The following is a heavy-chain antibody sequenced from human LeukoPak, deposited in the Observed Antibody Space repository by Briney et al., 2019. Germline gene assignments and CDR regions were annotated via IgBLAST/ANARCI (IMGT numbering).Heavy chain of an antibody. J-gene: IGHJ4*02. V-gene: IGHV3-30*02. Sequence: PGGSLRLSCAASGFTFSSYGMHWVRQAPGKGLEWVAFIQYDGSNKYYADSVKGRFTISRDNSKNTLYLQMNSLRAEDTAVYYCAKERSLSKSIVGARGGQGTLVTVSS. CDR3: AKERSLSKSIVGAR. D-gene: IGHD1-26*01. CDR2: IQYDGSNK. CDR1: GFTFSSYG.